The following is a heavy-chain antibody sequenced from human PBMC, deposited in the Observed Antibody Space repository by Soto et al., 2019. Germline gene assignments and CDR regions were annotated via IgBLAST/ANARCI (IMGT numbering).Heavy chain of an antibody. CDR1: GGSISSSSYY. CDR3: ARASHYYDSSGYPLYYFDY. V-gene: IGHV4-39*07. J-gene: IGHJ4*02. CDR2: NSGNT. Sequence: SETLSLTCTVSGGSISSSSYYWGWIRQHPGKGLEWIGSNSGNTYYKPSLKSQVTISEDTTKNQYSQKMSSVTAADTAVYYCARASHYYDSSGYPLYYFDYWGQGTLVTVS. D-gene: IGHD3-22*01.